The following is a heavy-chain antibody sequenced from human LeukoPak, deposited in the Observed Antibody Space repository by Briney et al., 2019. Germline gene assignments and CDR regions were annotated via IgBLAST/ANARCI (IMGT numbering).Heavy chain of an antibody. CDR1: GFTFSSYS. Sequence: GGSLRLSCAASGFTFSSYSMNWVRQAPGKGLEWVSSISSSSSYIYYADSVKGRFTISRDNAKNSLYLQMNSLRAEDTAVYYCASSEYSSSWYDYHYMDVWGKGTTVTVSS. V-gene: IGHV3-21*01. D-gene: IGHD6-13*01. CDR3: ASSEYSSSWYDYHYMDV. J-gene: IGHJ6*03. CDR2: ISSSSSYI.